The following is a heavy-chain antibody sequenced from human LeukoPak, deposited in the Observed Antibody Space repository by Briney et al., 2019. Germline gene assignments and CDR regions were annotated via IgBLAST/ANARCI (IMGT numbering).Heavy chain of an antibody. CDR3: AKSGIRYGDYVSFYY. CDR2: ISWNSGSI. V-gene: IGHV3-9*01. CDR1: GFTFDDYA. D-gene: IGHD4-17*01. J-gene: IGHJ4*02. Sequence: GRSLRLSCAASGFTFDDYAMHWVRQAPGKGLEWVSGISWNSGSIGYAASVKGGCTIFSDNAKNSLYLQTNSLRAEDPALYYCAKSGIRYGDYVSFYYWGQGTLVTLSS.